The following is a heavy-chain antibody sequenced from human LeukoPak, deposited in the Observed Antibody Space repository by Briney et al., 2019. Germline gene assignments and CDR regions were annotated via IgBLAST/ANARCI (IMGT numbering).Heavy chain of an antibody. V-gene: IGHV3-23*01. CDR2: ISGSGGTT. J-gene: IGHJ4*02. CDR3: AKNLRSMPPLPLDY. CDR1: GFTFSSHA. D-gene: IGHD2-2*01. Sequence: PGGSLRLSCAGSGFTFSSHAMSWVRQAPGKGLEWVLAISGSGGTTYYADSGKDRFTISRDNSKKTVFLQMHSLRAEDTAVYYCAKNLRSMPPLPLDYWGQGTLVTVSS.